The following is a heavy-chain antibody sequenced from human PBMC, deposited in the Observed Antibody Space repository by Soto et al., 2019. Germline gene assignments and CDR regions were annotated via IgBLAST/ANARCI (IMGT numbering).Heavy chain of an antibody. J-gene: IGHJ6*02. CDR1: GDSVSSNSAA. D-gene: IGHD3-3*01. V-gene: IGHV6-1*01. CDR2: TYYRSKWYN. CDR3: ARTIRITIFGVVSYYYYGMDV. Sequence: PSQTLSLTCAISGDSVSSNSAAWNWIRQSPSRGLEWLGRTYYRSKWYNDYAVSAKSRITINPDTSKNQFSLQLNSVTPEDTAVYYCARTIRITIFGVVSYYYYGMDVWGQGTTVTVSS.